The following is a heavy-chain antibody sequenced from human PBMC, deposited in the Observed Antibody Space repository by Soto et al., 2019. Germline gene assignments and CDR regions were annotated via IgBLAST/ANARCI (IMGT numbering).Heavy chain of an antibody. Sequence: GGSLRLSCVVSGFTFDSYAMSWVRQAPGKGLEWVSGISGSGGSTYYADFVKGRCTISRDNPKNTLYLQMNSLGVEDTAVYYCAKDVDIVVTGLGQYGMDVWGQGTTVTVSS. V-gene: IGHV3-23*01. CDR3: AKDVDIVVTGLGQYGMDV. J-gene: IGHJ6*02. CDR1: GFTFDSYA. CDR2: ISGSGGST. D-gene: IGHD5-12*01.